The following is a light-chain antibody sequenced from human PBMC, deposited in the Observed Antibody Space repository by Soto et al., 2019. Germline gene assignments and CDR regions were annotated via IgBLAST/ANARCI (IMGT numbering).Light chain of an antibody. V-gene: IGKV3-15*01. J-gene: IGKJ1*01. CDR1: QTISTN. CDR2: GAS. CDR3: QDYSDWPTWT. Sequence: EVVMTQSPATLSLSPGERATLCCRASQTISTNLAWYQQKPGQAPRLLIYGASTRAAGIPARFSGSGSGTEFTLIISSLQSEDFAVYYCQDYSDWPTWTFGQGTKVDI.